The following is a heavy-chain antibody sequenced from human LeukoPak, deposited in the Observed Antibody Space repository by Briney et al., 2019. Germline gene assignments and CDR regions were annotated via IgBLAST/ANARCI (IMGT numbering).Heavy chain of an antibody. Sequence: SVKVSCKASGGTFSSYAISWVRQAPGQGLEWMGRIIPILGIANYAQKFQGKVTITADKSTSTAYMELSSLRSEDTAVYYCARAIAAASPYYYYYGMDVWGQGTTVTVSS. CDR3: ARAIAAASPYYYYYGMDV. D-gene: IGHD6-13*01. CDR2: IIPILGIA. J-gene: IGHJ6*02. CDR1: GGTFSSYA. V-gene: IGHV1-69*04.